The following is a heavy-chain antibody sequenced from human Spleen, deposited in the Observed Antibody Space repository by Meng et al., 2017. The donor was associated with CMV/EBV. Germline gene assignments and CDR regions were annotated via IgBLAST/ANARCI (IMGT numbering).Heavy chain of an antibody. CDR3: ARGLKVIGSALDY. D-gene: IGHD2-21*01. J-gene: IGHJ4*02. Sequence: GESLKISCAASGFTFSGYWMSWVRQAPGKGLEWVANIKQDGSEKYSVDSVKGRFTISRDNAKNSLYLQMNSLRAEDTAVYYCARGLKVIGSALDYWGQGTLVTVSS. CDR1: GFTFSGYW. V-gene: IGHV3-7*01. CDR2: IKQDGSEK.